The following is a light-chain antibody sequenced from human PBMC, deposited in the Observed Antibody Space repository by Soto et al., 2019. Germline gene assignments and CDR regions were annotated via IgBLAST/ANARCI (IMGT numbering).Light chain of an antibody. V-gene: IGKV4-1*01. CDR1: QSVLYSSNNNNY. Sequence: DIVMTQSPDSLAVSLGERATINCKSSQSVLYSSNNNNYLAWYQQKPGQPPRLLIYWASTRESGVPDRFSGSGSGTDFTLTISSLQAEDVALYYCQQYYSSPLTFGGGTKVEIK. CDR2: WAS. J-gene: IGKJ4*01. CDR3: QQYYSSPLT.